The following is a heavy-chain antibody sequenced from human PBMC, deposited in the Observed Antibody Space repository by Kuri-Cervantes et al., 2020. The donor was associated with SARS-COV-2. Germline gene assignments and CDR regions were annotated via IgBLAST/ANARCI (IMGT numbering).Heavy chain of an antibody. Sequence: SETLSLTCTVSGGSISSGDYYWSWIRQPPGKGLEWIGYIYYSGSTYYNPSLKSRVTISVDTSKNQFSLKLSFVTAADTAVYYCARADNGANWFDPWGQGTLVTVSS. J-gene: IGHJ5*02. CDR2: IYYSGST. CDR3: ARADNGANWFDP. D-gene: IGHD1-14*01. V-gene: IGHV4-30-4*08. CDR1: GGSISSGDYY.